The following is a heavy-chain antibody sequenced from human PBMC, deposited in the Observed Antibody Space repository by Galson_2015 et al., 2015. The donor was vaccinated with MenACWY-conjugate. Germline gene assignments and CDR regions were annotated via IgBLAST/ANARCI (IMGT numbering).Heavy chain of an antibody. CDR1: GFTFSSYA. CDR3: ARYRLDTSATTDF. D-gene: IGHD6-19*01. V-gene: IGHV3-23*01. Sequence: SLRLSCAASGFTFSSYAMSWVRQAPGKGLEWVSGIGGRTGSTYYADSVKGRLTISRDNPKNTLYLQMNSLRVEDTAIYYCARYRLDTSATTDFWGQGTLVTVSS. CDR2: IGGRTGST. J-gene: IGHJ4*02.